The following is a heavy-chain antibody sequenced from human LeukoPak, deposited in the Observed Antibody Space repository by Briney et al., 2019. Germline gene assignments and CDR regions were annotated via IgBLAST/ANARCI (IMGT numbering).Heavy chain of an antibody. CDR2: IKSKTDGGTT. V-gene: IGHV3-15*01. CDR1: GFTFSNAW. CDR3: TTGRHIVATEPPVDY. D-gene: IGHD5-12*01. J-gene: IGHJ4*02. Sequence: KPGGSLRLSCAASGFTFSNAWMSWVRQAPGKGLEWVGRIKSKTDGGTTDYAAPVKGRFTISRDDSKNTLYLQMNSLKTGDTAVYYCTTGRHIVATEPPVDYWGQGTLVTVSS.